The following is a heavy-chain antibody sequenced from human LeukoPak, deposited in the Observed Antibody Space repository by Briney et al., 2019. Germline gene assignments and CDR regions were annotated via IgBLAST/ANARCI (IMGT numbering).Heavy chain of an antibody. V-gene: IGHV4-59*01. Sequence: PSETLSLTCTVSGGSLSSYYWSWIRQPPGKGLEWTGYTTYSGTTNYNPSLNSRVTISVDTSKNQFSLKLTSVTAADTASYYCASSRPYYDILTGQSDDAFDIWGRGTMVTVSS. CDR1: GGSLSSYY. CDR3: ASSRPYYDILTGQSDDAFDI. J-gene: IGHJ3*02. D-gene: IGHD3-9*01. CDR2: TTYSGTT.